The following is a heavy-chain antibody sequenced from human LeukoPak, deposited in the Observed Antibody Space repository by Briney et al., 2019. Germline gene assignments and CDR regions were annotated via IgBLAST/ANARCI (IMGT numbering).Heavy chain of an antibody. V-gene: IGHV3-23*01. J-gene: IGHJ4*02. Sequence: GGSLRLSCAASGFTFSSYAMSWVRQAPGKGLEWVSAISGSGGSTYYADSVKGRFTISRDNSKNTPYLQMNSLRAEDTAVYYCAKDGLGSGWYDSYFDYWGQGTLVTVSS. D-gene: IGHD6-19*01. CDR1: GFTFSSYA. CDR2: ISGSGGST. CDR3: AKDGLGSGWYDSYFDY.